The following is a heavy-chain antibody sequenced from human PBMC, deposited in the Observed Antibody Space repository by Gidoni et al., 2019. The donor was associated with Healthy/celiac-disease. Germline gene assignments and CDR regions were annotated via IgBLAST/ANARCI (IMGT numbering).Heavy chain of an antibody. CDR3: AKDRGSSSSHLQYYYYYYGMDV. CDR2: ISWNSGSI. J-gene: IGHJ6*02. V-gene: IGHV3-9*01. Sequence: EVQLVESGGGLVQPGRSLRLSCAAFGFTFDDSAMPWFRQAPGKGLEWVSVISWNSGSIGYADSVKGRFTISRDNAKNSLYLQMNSLRAEDTALYYCAKDRGSSSSHLQYYYYYYGMDVWGQGTTVTVSS. D-gene: IGHD6-6*01. CDR1: GFTFDDSA.